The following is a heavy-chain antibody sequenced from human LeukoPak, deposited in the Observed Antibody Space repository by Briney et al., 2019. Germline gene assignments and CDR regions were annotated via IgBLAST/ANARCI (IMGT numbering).Heavy chain of an antibody. J-gene: IGHJ6*03. Sequence: SETLSLTCTVSAGSISSGSYYWSWIRQPAGNGLEWIGRIYTSGSTNYNPSLKSRVTISVDTSKNQFSLKLNSVTAADTAMYYCARGESSSSPLYYYYYYMDVWGKGTTVTVSS. CDR2: IYTSGST. V-gene: IGHV4-61*02. CDR3: ARGESSSSPLYYYYYYMDV. CDR1: AGSISSGSYY. D-gene: IGHD6-6*01.